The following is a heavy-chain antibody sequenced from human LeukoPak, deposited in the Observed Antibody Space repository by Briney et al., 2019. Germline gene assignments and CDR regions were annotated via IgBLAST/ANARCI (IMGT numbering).Heavy chain of an antibody. CDR2: INPSGGST. Sequence: ASVKVSCKASGYTFTSYYMHWVRQAPGQGLEWMGIINPSGGSTSYAQKFQGRVTMTRDMSTSTAYMELSSLRSEDTAVYYCARDAPPGDLWFGPFDPWGQGTLVTVSS. D-gene: IGHD3-10*01. J-gene: IGHJ5*02. V-gene: IGHV1-46*01. CDR3: ARDAPPGDLWFGPFDP. CDR1: GYTFTSYY.